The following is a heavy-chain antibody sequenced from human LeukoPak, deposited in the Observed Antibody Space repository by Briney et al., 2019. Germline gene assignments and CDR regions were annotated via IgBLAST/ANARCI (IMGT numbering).Heavy chain of an antibody. CDR2: ISSSGSTI. V-gene: IGHV3-11*04. J-gene: IGHJ1*01. CDR3: ARDRLEYNDPEYSQH. CDR1: GFTFSDYY. D-gene: IGHD5-24*01. Sequence: PGGSLRLSCAASGFTFSDYYMSWIRQAPGKGLEWVSYISSSGSTIYYADSVKGRFTISRDNAKNSLYLHMNSLRAEDTGIYYCARDRLEYNDPEYSQHWGQGTLVTVSS.